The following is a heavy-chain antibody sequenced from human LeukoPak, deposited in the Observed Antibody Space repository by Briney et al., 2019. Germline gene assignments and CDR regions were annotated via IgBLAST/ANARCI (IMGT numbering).Heavy chain of an antibody. V-gene: IGHV4-39*01. D-gene: IGHD3-16*01. CDR1: GGSLSTSSYY. CDR2: IYYSGKT. J-gene: IGHJ3*02. Sequence: SETLSLTRTVSGGSLSTSSYYWGSIRQPPGKGLEWIASIYYSGKTYNNPSLKSRFAISIDPSKKQFSLKLSSVTAADTAVYFCARRGKKWGIAFDIWGQGTMVTVSS. CDR3: ARRGKKWGIAFDI.